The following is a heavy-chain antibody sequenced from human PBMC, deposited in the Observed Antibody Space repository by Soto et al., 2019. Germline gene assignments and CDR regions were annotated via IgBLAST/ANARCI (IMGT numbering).Heavy chain of an antibody. CDR3: ARGSTYYYGSGSYNWFDP. CDR2: MNPNSGNT. CDR1: GDTFTTYS. J-gene: IGHJ5*02. V-gene: IGHV1-8*01. Sequence: GASVELSCKACGDTFTTYSMRWVRQANGQGLEWMGWMNPNSGNTGYAQKFQGRVTMTRNTSISTAYMELSSLRSEDTALYYCARGSTYYYGSGSYNWFDPWGQGTLVTGSS. D-gene: IGHD3-10*01.